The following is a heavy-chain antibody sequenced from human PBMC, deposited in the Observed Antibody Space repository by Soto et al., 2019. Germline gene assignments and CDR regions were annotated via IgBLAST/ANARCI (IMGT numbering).Heavy chain of an antibody. J-gene: IGHJ4*02. CDR3: ARIGDYIWGSYHADY. Sequence: GESLKISCKGSGYSFTSYWIGWVRQMPGKGLEWMGIIYPGDSDTRYSPSFQGQVTISADKSISTAYLQWSSLKASDTAMYYCARIGDYIWGSYHADYWGQGTLVTVSS. V-gene: IGHV5-51*01. D-gene: IGHD3-16*02. CDR2: IYPGDSDT. CDR1: GYSFTSYW.